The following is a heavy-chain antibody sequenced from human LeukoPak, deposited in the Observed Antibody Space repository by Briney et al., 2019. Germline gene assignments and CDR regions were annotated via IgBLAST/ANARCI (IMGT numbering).Heavy chain of an antibody. D-gene: IGHD2/OR15-2a*01. CDR3: ARDNIWAFDI. J-gene: IGHJ3*02. CDR1: GFTSFNFP. V-gene: IGHV3-69-1*01. CDR2: IRSDGTI. Sequence: GGSLRLSCEASGFTSFNFPMTWVRKAPGKGLEWVSYIRSDGTITYADSVKGRFTISRDDAKTSVYLQLNSLRDEDTAIYYCARDNIWAFDIWGQGTMVTVSS.